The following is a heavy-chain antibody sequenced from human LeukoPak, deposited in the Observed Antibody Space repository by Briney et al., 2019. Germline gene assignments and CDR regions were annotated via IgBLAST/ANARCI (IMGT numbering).Heavy chain of an antibody. CDR1: GYTFTSYD. Sequence: GASVKVSCKASGYTFTSYDINWVRQATGQGLEWTGWMNPNSGNTGYAQKFQGRVTMTRNTSISTAYMELSSLRSEDTAVYYCARGRRDSSGYYYWGQGTLVTVSS. CDR2: MNPNSGNT. J-gene: IGHJ4*02. D-gene: IGHD3-22*01. V-gene: IGHV1-8*01. CDR3: ARGRRDSSGYYY.